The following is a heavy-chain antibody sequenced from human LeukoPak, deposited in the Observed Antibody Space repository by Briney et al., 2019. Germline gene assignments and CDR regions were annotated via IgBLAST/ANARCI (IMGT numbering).Heavy chain of an antibody. CDR1: GGSISSYY. CDR2: IYYSGST. Sequence: PSETLSLTCTVSGGSISSYYWSWLRQPPGKGLEWIGYIYYSGSTNYNPSLKSRVTISVDTSKNQFSLKLSSVTAADTAVYYCAREGIAVAGLDYWGQGTLVTVSS. D-gene: IGHD6-19*01. CDR3: AREGIAVAGLDY. J-gene: IGHJ4*02. V-gene: IGHV4-59*01.